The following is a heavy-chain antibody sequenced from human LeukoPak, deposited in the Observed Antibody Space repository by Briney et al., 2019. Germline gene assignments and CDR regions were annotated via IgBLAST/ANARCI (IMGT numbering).Heavy chain of an antibody. CDR2: INHSGST. D-gene: IGHD5-18*01. Sequence: SETLSLTCAVYGGSFSGYYWSWIRQPPGKGREWVVEINHSGSTNYNTSLKSLGTISVDTSKKQLSLKLSSVTAADTAVYYCARGRDTAMVEHWGQGTLVTVSS. CDR3: ARGRDTAMVEH. J-gene: IGHJ1*01. V-gene: IGHV4-34*01. CDR1: GGSFSGYY.